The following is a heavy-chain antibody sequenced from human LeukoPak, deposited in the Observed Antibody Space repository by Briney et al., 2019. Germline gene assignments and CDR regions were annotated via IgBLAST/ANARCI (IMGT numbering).Heavy chain of an antibody. CDR3: ARDRHYYDRSGYAYYFDY. CDR1: GFTFSSYG. D-gene: IGHD3-22*01. J-gene: IGHJ4*02. Sequence: GGSLRLSCAASGFTFSSYGMHWVRQAPGKGLEWVAVISYDGSNKYYADSVKGRFTISRDNSKNTLYLQMNSLRAEDTAVYYCARDRHYYDRSGYAYYFDYWGQETLVTVSS. V-gene: IGHV3-30*03. CDR2: ISYDGSNK.